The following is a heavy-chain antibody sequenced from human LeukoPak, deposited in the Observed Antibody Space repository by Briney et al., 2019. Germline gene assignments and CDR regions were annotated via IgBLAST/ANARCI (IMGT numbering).Heavy chain of an antibody. J-gene: IGHJ4*02. CDR1: GYPLTNHG. CDR3: ARDWPIVIADY. CDR2: INANSGDT. V-gene: IGHV1-18*01. Sequence: ASVKVSCKTSGYPLTNHGVSWVLQAPGQGLEWMGWINANSGDTNYAQRFQGRLTMTTDTSTTTAYMELRSLSSDDTAVYYCARDWPIVIADYWGQGTLVTVSS. D-gene: IGHD2/OR15-2a*01.